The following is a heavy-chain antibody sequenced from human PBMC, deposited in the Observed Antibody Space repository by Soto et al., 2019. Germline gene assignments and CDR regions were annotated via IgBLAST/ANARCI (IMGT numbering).Heavy chain of an antibody. CDR1: GFTFSSYW. Sequence: GSLRLSCAASGFTFSSYWMSWVRQAPGKGLEWVANIKEDGSEKYYVDSVKGRFTISRGNAKNSLYLQMNSLRAEDTAVYYCGREGVDPDYWGQGTLVTVSS. V-gene: IGHV3-7*01. D-gene: IGHD5-12*01. J-gene: IGHJ4*02. CDR2: IKEDGSEK. CDR3: GREGVDPDY.